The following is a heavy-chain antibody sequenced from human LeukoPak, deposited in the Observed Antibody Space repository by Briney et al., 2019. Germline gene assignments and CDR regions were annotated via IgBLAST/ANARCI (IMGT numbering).Heavy chain of an antibody. Sequence: SETLSLTCTVSGASISDYYWSWIRQPPGKGLEWIGYIYYSGSTNYNPSLKSRVTISVDTSKNQFSLKLSSVTAADTAVYYCARVVSTVSRTFDYWGLGTLVTVSS. V-gene: IGHV4-59*01. CDR2: IYYSGST. D-gene: IGHD5/OR15-5a*01. CDR1: GASISDYY. J-gene: IGHJ4*02. CDR3: ARVVSTVSRTFDY.